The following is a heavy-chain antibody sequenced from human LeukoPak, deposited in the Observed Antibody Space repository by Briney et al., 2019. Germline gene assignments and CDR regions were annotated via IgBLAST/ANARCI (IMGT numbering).Heavy chain of an antibody. Sequence: GASVKASCKASGGTFSSYAISWVRQAPGQGLEWMGRIIPILGIANYAQKFQGRVTITADKSTSTAYMELSSLRSEDTAVYYCARESMAYCGGDCYRDFDYWGQGTLVTVSS. CDR1: GGTFSSYA. V-gene: IGHV1-69*04. CDR3: ARESMAYCGGDCYRDFDY. J-gene: IGHJ4*02. CDR2: IIPILGIA. D-gene: IGHD2-21*01.